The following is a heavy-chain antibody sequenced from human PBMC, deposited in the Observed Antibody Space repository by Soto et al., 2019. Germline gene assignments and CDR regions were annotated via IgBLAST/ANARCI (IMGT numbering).Heavy chain of an antibody. Sequence: QVQLQESGPGLVKPSETLSLTCTVSGGSITGYYWSWIRQPPGKGLEWIGFIYYNGVTNHNPSLKSRVTISVDTSRNQFSLKLSSVTAADTAVYYCARDSLVEMGHDYWGQGTLVTVSS. V-gene: IGHV4-59*01. J-gene: IGHJ4*02. CDR3: ARDSLVEMGHDY. D-gene: IGHD1-1*01. CDR1: GGSITGYY. CDR2: IYYNGVT.